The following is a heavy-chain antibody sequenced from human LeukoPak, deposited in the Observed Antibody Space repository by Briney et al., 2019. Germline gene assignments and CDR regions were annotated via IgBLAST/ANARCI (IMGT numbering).Heavy chain of an antibody. D-gene: IGHD3-16*02. V-gene: IGHV4-34*01. CDR1: GGSFSGYY. J-gene: IGHJ4*02. Sequence: SETLSLTCAVYGGSFSGYYWSWIRQPPGKGLEWIGEINHSGSTNYNPSLKSRVTISVDTSKNQFSLKLSSVTAADTAVYYCAREAPAAPYDYVWGSYRYWDYWGQGTLVTVSS. CDR2: INHSGST. CDR3: AREAPAAPYDYVWGSYRYWDY.